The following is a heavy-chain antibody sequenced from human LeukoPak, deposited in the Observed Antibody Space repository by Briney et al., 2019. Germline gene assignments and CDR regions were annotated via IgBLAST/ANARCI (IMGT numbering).Heavy chain of an antibody. J-gene: IGHJ4*02. CDR3: ATGGRYYFDY. CDR2: IYHSGST. Sequence: GTLRLSCAASGFTFSSYGMSWVRQPPGKGLEWIGEIYHSGSTNYNPSLKSRVTISVDKSKNQFSLKLSSVTAADTAVYYCATGGRYYFDYWGQGTLVTVSS. D-gene: IGHD1-14*01. CDR1: GFTFSSYGM. V-gene: IGHV4-4*02.